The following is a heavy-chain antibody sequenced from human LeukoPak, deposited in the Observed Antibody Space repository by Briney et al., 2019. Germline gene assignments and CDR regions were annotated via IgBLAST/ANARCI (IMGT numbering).Heavy chain of an antibody. Sequence: ASVKVSCKASGYIFTGYYMHWVRQAPGQGLEWMGWINPNSGGTNYAQKFQGRVTMTRDTSISTAYMELSRLRSGDTAVYYCARVEVGFGELLAFDYWGQGTLVTVSS. J-gene: IGHJ4*02. D-gene: IGHD3-10*01. CDR3: ARVEVGFGELLAFDY. CDR2: INPNSGGT. CDR1: GYIFTGYY. V-gene: IGHV1-2*02.